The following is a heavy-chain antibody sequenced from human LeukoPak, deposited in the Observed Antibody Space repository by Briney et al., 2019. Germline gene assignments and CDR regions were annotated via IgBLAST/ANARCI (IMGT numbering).Heavy chain of an antibody. Sequence: GGSLRLSCAASGFTFSNYGMSWVRQAPGKGLEWVSGISGSGASTYYADSVKGRFTISRDNSKNTLYLQMNSLRAEDTAVYYCAKNGGYDYVWGSYRYSSYYYYMDVWGKGTTVTISS. J-gene: IGHJ6*03. D-gene: IGHD3-16*02. CDR2: ISGSGAST. V-gene: IGHV3-23*01. CDR3: AKNGGYDYVWGSYRYSSYYYYMDV. CDR1: GFTFSNYG.